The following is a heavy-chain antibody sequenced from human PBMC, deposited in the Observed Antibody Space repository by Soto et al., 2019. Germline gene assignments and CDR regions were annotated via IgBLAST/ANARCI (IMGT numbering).Heavy chain of an antibody. CDR2: INPSGGST. Sequence: GASVQVSCKASGYTFTSYYMHWVRQAPGQGLEWMGIINPSGGSTSYAQKFQGRVTMTRDTSTSTVYMELSSLRSEDTAVYYCARDIXTRITIFGVVPNYGMDVWGQGTTVTVSS. CDR1: GYTFTSYY. D-gene: IGHD3-3*01. V-gene: IGHV1-46*01. J-gene: IGHJ6*02. CDR3: ARDIXTRITIFGVVPNYGMDV.